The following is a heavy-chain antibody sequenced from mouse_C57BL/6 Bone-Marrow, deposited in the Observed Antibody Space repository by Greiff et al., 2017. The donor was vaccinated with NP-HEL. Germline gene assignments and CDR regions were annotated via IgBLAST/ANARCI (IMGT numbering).Heavy chain of an antibody. V-gene: IGHV1-22*01. D-gene: IGHD5-1-1*01. CDR3: AREGGYRAWFAY. J-gene: IGHJ3*01. CDR2: INPNNGGT. Sequence: VQLQQSGPELVKPGASVKMSCKASGYTFTDYNMHWVKQSHGKSLEWIGYINPNNGGTNYNQKFKGKATLTVDTSSSTAYMQLSSLTSEDSAVYYCAREGGYRAWFAYWGQGTLVTVSA. CDR1: GYTFTDYN.